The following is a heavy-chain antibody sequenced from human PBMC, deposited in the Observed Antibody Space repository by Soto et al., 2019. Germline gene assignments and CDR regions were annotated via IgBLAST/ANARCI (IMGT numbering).Heavy chain of an antibody. V-gene: IGHV5-51*01. D-gene: IGHD1-1*01. CDR1: GYSFISQW. Sequence: PGESLKISCEGFGYSFISQWIGWVRQMPGKGLEWMGVIYPGDSDTRYNPSFQGQVTISADKSISTAYLRWSSPKASDTAMYYCASRKITSDGFDFWGQGTMVTVSS. CDR2: IYPGDSDT. CDR3: ASRKITSDGFDF. J-gene: IGHJ3*01.